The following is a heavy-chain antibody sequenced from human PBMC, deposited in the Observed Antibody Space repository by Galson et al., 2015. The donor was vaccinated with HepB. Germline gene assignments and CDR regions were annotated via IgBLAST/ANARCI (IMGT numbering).Heavy chain of an antibody. Sequence: CAISGDSASSNSAAWNWIRQSPSRGLEWLGRTYYRSKWYNDYAVSVKSRMTINPDTSKNQFSLQLNSVTPEDTAVYYCAREGVGATADAFDIWGQGTMVTVSS. V-gene: IGHV6-1*01. CDR1: GDSASSNSAA. CDR3: AREGVGATADAFDI. CDR2: TYYRSKWYN. J-gene: IGHJ3*02. D-gene: IGHD1-26*01.